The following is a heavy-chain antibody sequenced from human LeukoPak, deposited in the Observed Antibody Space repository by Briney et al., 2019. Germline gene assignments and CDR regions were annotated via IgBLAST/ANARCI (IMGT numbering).Heavy chain of an antibody. CDR2: INHSGST. J-gene: IGHJ5*02. CDR1: GGSFSGYY. Sequence: SETLSLTCAVYGGSFSGYYWSWIRQPPGKGLEWIGEINHSGSTNYNPSLKSRVTISVDTSKNQFSLKLSSVTAADTAVYYCARPPYYYDSSGYYHWGQGTLVTVSS. CDR3: ARPPYYYDSSGYYH. D-gene: IGHD3-22*01. V-gene: IGHV4-34*01.